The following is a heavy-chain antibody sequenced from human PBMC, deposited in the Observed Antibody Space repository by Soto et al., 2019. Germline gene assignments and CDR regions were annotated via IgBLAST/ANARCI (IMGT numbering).Heavy chain of an antibody. V-gene: IGHV1-2*02. CDR3: ARLLTYYYDSSGYYLIDY. CDR1: GYTFTGYY. J-gene: IGHJ4*02. Sequence: ASVKVSCKASGYTFTGYYMHWVRQAPGQGIEWMGGVNPKSGGTNYGQKFQGRLTMTRDNSISTAYMELSRLRSDDTAVYYCARLLTYYYDSSGYYLIDYWGQGTLVTVSS. CDR2: VNPKSGGT. D-gene: IGHD3-22*01.